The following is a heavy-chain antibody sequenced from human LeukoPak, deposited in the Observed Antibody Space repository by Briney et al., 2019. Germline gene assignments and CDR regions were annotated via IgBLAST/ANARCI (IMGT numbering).Heavy chain of an antibody. D-gene: IGHD2-2*01. J-gene: IGHJ6*02. V-gene: IGHV5-51*01. CDR3: ARQTDVVVVPAATYYYYGMDV. CDR2: IYPGDSDT. Sequence: GESLKISCKGSGYSFTSYWIGWVRQMPGKGLEWIGIIYPGDSDTRYSPSFQGQVTISADKSISTAYLQWSSLKASDTAMYYCARQTDVVVVPAATYYYYGMDVWGQGTTVTVSS. CDR1: GYSFTSYW.